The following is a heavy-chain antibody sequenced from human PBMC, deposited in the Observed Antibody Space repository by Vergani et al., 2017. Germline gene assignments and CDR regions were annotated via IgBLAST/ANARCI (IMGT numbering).Heavy chain of an antibody. J-gene: IGHJ4*02. Sequence: QVQLQESGPGLVKPSQTLSLTCTVSGGSISSGDYYWSWIRQPPGKGLEWIGYIYYSGSTYYNPSLKSRVTISVDTSKDQFSLKLSSVTAADTAVYYCARGAVRGVRRSYFDYWGQGTLVTVSS. CDR3: ARGAVRGVRRSYFDY. V-gene: IGHV4-30-4*01. D-gene: IGHD3-10*01. CDR2: IYYSGST. CDR1: GGSISSGDYY.